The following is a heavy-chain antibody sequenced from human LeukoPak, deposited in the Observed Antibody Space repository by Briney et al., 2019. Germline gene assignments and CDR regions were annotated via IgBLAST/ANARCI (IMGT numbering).Heavy chain of an antibody. CDR1: GFTFMTYS. J-gene: IGHJ5*02. D-gene: IGHD1-14*01. CDR2: ISGSSNDI. Sequence: PGGSLRLSCAASGFTFMTYSMNWVRQAPGEGLEWVSSISGSSNDIHYADSVKGRFTISRDNTKNSLYLQMNSLRAEDTAVYYCARGTLFDPWGQGTLVTVSS. CDR3: ARGTLFDP. V-gene: IGHV3-21*01.